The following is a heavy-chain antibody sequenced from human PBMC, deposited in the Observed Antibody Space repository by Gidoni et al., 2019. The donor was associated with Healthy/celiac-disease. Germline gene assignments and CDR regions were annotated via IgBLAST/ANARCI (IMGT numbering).Heavy chain of an antibody. J-gene: IGHJ4*02. V-gene: IGHV3-9*01. D-gene: IGHD1-26*01. CDR2: ISWNSGSI. CDR3: AKDIALVGAVLDY. Sequence: EVQLVESGGGLVQPGRSLRLSCAASGFPFDDYAMHWVRQAPGKVLEWVSGISWNSGSIGYADSVKGRFTISRDNAKNSLYLQMNSLRAEDTALYYCAKDIALVGAVLDYWGQGTLVTVSS. CDR1: GFPFDDYA.